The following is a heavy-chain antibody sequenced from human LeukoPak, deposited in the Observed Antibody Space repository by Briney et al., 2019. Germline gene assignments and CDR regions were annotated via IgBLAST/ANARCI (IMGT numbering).Heavy chain of an antibody. Sequence: GASVKVSCKASGYTFTGYYMHWVRQAPGQGLEWMGWINPNSGGTNYAQKFQGRVTMTRDTSISTAYMELSRLRSDDTAVYYCAADLGVAAAGTFDPWGQGTLVTVSS. CDR3: AADLGVAAAGTFDP. D-gene: IGHD6-13*01. V-gene: IGHV1-2*02. CDR1: GYTFTGYY. CDR2: INPNSGGT. J-gene: IGHJ5*02.